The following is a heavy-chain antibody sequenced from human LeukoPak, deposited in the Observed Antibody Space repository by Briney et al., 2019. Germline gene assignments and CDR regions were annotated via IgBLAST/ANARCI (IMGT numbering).Heavy chain of an antibody. CDR3: ARDRPYSSGLDY. Sequence: GYIYYSGSTNYNPSLKSRVTISVDTSKNQFSLKLSSVTAADTAVYYCARDRPYSSGLDYWGQGTLVTVSS. CDR2: IYYSGST. V-gene: IGHV4-59*01. D-gene: IGHD6-19*01. J-gene: IGHJ4*02.